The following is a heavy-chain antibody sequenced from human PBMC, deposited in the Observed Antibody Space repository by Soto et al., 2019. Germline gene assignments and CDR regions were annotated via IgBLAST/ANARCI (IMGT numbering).Heavy chain of an antibody. V-gene: IGHV1-46*01. CDR3: ARDLRGCSGGTCYSVFDY. D-gene: IGHD2-15*01. CDR2: INPSGGST. Sequence: ASVKVSCKASGYTFTSYYMHWVRQAPGQGLEWMGIINPSGGSTSYAQKFQGRVTMTRDTSTSTVYMELSSLRSEDTAVYYCARDLRGCSGGTCYSVFDYWGQGTLVTVSS. J-gene: IGHJ4*02. CDR1: GYTFTSYY.